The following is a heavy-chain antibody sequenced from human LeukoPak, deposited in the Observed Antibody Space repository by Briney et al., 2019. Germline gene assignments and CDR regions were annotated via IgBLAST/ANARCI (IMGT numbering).Heavy chain of an antibody. CDR1: GFTSTIYS. CDR2: ISPDAI. V-gene: IGHV3-48*01. J-gene: IGHJ4*02. D-gene: IGHD2-2*02. Sequence: GGTLRLSSAPSGFTSTIYSMKWVRHAPGGGLGWLSYISPDAIYSANTLNGRVNISRENAKNSLYLQMDSLRAEDTAVYYCVRGGCGSSSNCYTNYFDYWGQGTLVTVSS. CDR3: VRGGCGSSSNCYTNYFDY.